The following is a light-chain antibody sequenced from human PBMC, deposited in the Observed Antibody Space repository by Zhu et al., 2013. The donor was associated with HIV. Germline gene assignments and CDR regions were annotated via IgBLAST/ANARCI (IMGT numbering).Light chain of an antibody. CDR1: SSNIGSNT. Sequence: QSVLTQPPSASGTPGQRVTISCSGSSSNIGSNTVNWYQQLPGTAPKLLIYSNNQRPSGVPDRFSGSKSGTSASLAISGLRSVDEADYYCAAWDDSLSGPVFGGGTQLTVL. CDR3: AAWDDSLSGPV. CDR2: SNN. J-gene: IGLJ7*01. V-gene: IGLV1-44*01.